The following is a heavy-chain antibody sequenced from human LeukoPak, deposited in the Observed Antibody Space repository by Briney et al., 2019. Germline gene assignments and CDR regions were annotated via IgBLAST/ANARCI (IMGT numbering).Heavy chain of an antibody. Sequence: ASVKVSCKASGYTFTGYYMHWVRQAPGQGLEWMGWINPNSGGTNYAQKFQGRVTMTRDTSISTAYMELSRLRSDDMAVYYCARVERFGATVDYWGQGTLVTVSS. CDR3: ARVERFGATVDY. V-gene: IGHV1-2*02. J-gene: IGHJ4*02. CDR1: GYTFTGYY. CDR2: INPNSGGT. D-gene: IGHD1-26*01.